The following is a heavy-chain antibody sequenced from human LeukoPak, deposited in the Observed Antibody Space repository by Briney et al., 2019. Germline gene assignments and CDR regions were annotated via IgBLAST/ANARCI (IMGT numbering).Heavy chain of an antibody. J-gene: IGHJ4*02. CDR3: ARRYTASPGERFDY. Sequence: SETLSLTCTVSGGSISNYYWTWIRQPPGKGLEWIGYIYSSGNTNYNPSLNSRVTISLDTSKNQFSLVLRSLTAADTAVYYCARRYTASPGERFDYWGQGTLVTVSS. D-gene: IGHD2-2*02. CDR2: IYSSGNT. V-gene: IGHV4-59*08. CDR1: GGSISNYY.